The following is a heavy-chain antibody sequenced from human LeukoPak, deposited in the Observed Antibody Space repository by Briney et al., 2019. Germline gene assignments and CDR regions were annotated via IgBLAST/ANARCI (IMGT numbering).Heavy chain of an antibody. V-gene: IGHV3-7*01. J-gene: IGHJ4*02. CDR3: AKGSNWNLPYYFDY. CDR2: IKQDGSEK. Sequence: GGSLRLSCAASGFTFSSYWMSWVRQAPGKGLEGGANIKQDGSEKYYVDSVKGRFTISRDNAKNSLYLQMNSLRAEDTAVYYCAKGSNWNLPYYFDYWGQGTLVTVSS. D-gene: IGHD1-20*01. CDR1: GFTFSSYW.